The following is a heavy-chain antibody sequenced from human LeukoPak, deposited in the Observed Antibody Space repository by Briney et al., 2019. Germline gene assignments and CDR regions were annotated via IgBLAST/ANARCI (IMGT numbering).Heavy chain of an antibody. CDR1: GFTFDDYA. V-gene: IGHV3-20*04. Sequence: GGSLRLSCAASGFTFDDYAMSWVRQVPGKGLEWVSGINWNGGSIGYADSVKGRFTISRDNAKNSLYLRMNSLTADDTALYYCARDAPYSSGWFGDGFDFWGQGTLVSVSS. J-gene: IGHJ4*02. D-gene: IGHD6-19*01. CDR3: ARDAPYSSGWFGDGFDF. CDR2: INWNGGSI.